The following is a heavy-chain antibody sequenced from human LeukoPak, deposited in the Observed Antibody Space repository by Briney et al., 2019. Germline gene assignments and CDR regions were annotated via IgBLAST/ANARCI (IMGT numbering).Heavy chain of an antibody. CDR3: AREFMVYAPYMDV. J-gene: IGHJ6*03. CDR2: IKQDGSEK. D-gene: IGHD2-8*01. V-gene: IGHV3-7*01. Sequence: GGSLRLSCAASGFTFSSYWMSWVRQAPGKGLEWVANIKQDGSEKYYVDSVKGRFTISRDNAKNSLYLQMNSLRAEDTAVYYCAREFMVYAPYMDVWGKGTTVTVSS. CDR1: GFTFSSYW.